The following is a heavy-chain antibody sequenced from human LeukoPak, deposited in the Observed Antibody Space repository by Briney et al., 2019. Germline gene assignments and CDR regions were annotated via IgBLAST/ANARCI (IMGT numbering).Heavy chain of an antibody. CDR1: GFTFSNTA. CDR2: VTGSDDET. CDR3: AKGPRLHNGYHPDY. D-gene: IGHD5-18*01. J-gene: IGHJ4*02. V-gene: IGHV3-23*01. Sequence: GGSLSLSCAASGFTFSNTALTWVRQAPGRGLEWVSTVTGSDDETYYADSVKGRFTISRDYSKSTLLLQMNSLRVEDTAIYFCAKGPRLHNGYHPDYWGQGTLVTVSS.